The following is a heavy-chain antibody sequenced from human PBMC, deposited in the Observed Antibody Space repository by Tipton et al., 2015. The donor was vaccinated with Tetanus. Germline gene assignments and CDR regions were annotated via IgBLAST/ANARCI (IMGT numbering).Heavy chain of an antibody. J-gene: IGHJ4*02. CDR2: IYTSGST. Sequence: TLSLTCSVSGDSISSFYWTWIRQPAGKGLEWIGRIYTSGSTNYNPSLKSRVIMSVDTSRRQFSLKLNSVTAADTAVYYCARGWGSSWYYFDYWGQGTLLIVSS. D-gene: IGHD6-13*01. CDR1: GDSISSFY. V-gene: IGHV4-4*07. CDR3: ARGWGSSWYYFDY.